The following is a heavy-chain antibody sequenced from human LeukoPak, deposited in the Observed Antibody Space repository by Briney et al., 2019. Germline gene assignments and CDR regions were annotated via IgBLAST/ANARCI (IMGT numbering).Heavy chain of an antibody. CDR1: GGSFSGYY. D-gene: IGHD6-19*01. Sequence: SETLSLTCAVYGGSFSGYYWSWLRQPPGKGREWIGEINHSGSTNYNPSLKSRVTISVDTSKNQFSLKLSSVSAADTAVYYCARGPRGIAVAGHVPFNYRGQGTLVTVSS. CDR3: ARGPRGIAVAGHVPFNY. CDR2: INHSGST. V-gene: IGHV4-34*01. J-gene: IGHJ4*02.